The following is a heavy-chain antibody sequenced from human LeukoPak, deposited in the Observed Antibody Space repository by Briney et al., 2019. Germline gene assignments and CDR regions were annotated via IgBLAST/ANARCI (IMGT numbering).Heavy chain of an antibody. Sequence: GASVKVSCKASGYTFTGYYMHWVRQAPGQGLEWMGRINPNSGGTNYAQKFQGRVTMTRDTCISTAYMELSRLRSDDTAVYYCARVRGRIAAAGLYNWFDPWGQGTLVTVSS. J-gene: IGHJ5*02. CDR3: ARVRGRIAAAGLYNWFDP. CDR2: INPNSGGT. CDR1: GYTFTGYY. V-gene: IGHV1-2*06. D-gene: IGHD6-13*01.